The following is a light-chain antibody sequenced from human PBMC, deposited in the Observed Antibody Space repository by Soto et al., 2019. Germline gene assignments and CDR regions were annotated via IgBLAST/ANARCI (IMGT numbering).Light chain of an antibody. CDR3: CSYTVIGALVV. V-gene: IGLV2-14*03. Sequence: QSVLTQPASVSGFPGQSITISCTGSSSDIGDFNYVSWYQQHPGKAPKLIIYDVINRPSGVSDRFSGSKSDNTASLTISGLQADDEADYLCCSYTVIGALVVFATGTKLTVL. J-gene: IGLJ1*01. CDR2: DVI. CDR1: SSDIGDFNY.